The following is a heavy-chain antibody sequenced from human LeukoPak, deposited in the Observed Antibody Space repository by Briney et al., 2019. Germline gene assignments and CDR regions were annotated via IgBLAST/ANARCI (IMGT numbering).Heavy chain of an antibody. D-gene: IGHD5-12*01. CDR2: ISGSGAGT. J-gene: IGHJ6*02. CDR3: ARDLVVVATRYNYYYYYGMDV. Sequence: PGGSLRLSCAASGFTFSSYAMSWVRQAPGKGLEWVSAISGSGAGTYYADSVKGRFTISRDNAKNSLYLQMNSLRAEDTAVYYCARDLVVVATRYNYYYYYGMDVWGQGTTVTVSS. CDR1: GFTFSSYA. V-gene: IGHV3-23*01.